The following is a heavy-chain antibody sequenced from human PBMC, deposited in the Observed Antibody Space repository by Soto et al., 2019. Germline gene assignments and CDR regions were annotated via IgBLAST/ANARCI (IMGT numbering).Heavy chain of an antibody. J-gene: IGHJ4*02. CDR3: ARDSGYCSGGSCSRRYFDY. Sequence: QVQLVESGGGVVQPGRSLRLSCAASGFTFSSYGMHWVRQAPGKGLEWVAVIWYDGSNKYYADSVKGRFTISRDNSKNTLYLQMNSLGAEDTAVYYCARDSGYCSGGSCSRRYFDYWGQGTLVTVSS. CDR2: IWYDGSNK. CDR1: GFTFSSYG. V-gene: IGHV3-33*01. D-gene: IGHD2-15*01.